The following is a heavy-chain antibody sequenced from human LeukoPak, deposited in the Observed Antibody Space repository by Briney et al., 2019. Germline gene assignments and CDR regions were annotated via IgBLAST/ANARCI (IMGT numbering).Heavy chain of an antibody. CDR2: IYYSGST. Sequence: PSETLSLTCTVSGGSISSYYWSWIRQPPGKGLEWIGYIYYSGSTNYNPPLKSRVTISVDTSKNQFSLKLSSVTAADTAVYYCARVPLALRGYSGYEYYYYGMDVWGKGTTVTVSS. J-gene: IGHJ6*04. D-gene: IGHD5-12*01. V-gene: IGHV4-59*01. CDR1: GGSISSYY. CDR3: ARVPLALRGYSGYEYYYYGMDV.